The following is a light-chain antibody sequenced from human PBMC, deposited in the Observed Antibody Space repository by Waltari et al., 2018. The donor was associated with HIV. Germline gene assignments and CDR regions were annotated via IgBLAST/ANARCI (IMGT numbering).Light chain of an antibody. CDR2: EVT. V-gene: IGLV2-14*01. CDR3: TSDTPSDTLV. Sequence: QSALTQPASVSGSPGQSLTISCSGTSRDFGFYNYVSWYQQVPGRFPRVIIYEVTSRPSGVSDRFSGSRSGNTASLTISGLQPEDVADYYCTSDTPSDTLVFGGGTKVTVL. J-gene: IGLJ2*01. CDR1: SRDFGFYNY.